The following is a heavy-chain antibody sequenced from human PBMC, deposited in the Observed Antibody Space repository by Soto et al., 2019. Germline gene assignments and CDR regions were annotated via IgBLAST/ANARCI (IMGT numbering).Heavy chain of an antibody. J-gene: IGHJ4*02. CDR3: ARHGGTPDLYFDY. CDR2: INWIGGST. D-gene: IGHD3-16*01. Sequence: PGGSLRLSCAASGFIFGAHAMSWVRQAPGKGLEWVSAINWIGGSTNYADSMKDRFTISRDNAKNSLYLQMSSLRAEDTALYYCARHGGTPDLYFDYWGQGTPVTLSS. CDR1: GFIFGAHA. V-gene: IGHV3-20*04.